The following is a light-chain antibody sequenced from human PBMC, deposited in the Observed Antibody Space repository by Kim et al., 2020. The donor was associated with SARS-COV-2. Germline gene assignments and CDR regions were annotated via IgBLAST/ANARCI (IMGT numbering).Light chain of an antibody. V-gene: IGLV2-8*01. CDR3: NSYTSSNTFV. CDR1: SSDVGGYNF. J-gene: IGLJ1*01. Sequence: QSVLSQPPSASGSPGQSVTISCTGTSSDVGGYNFVSWYQQHPGRAPKLVIFEVNKRPSGVPDRFSGSKSGNTASLTISGLQAEDEADYYCNSYTSSNTFVLGSGTRVTVL. CDR2: EVN.